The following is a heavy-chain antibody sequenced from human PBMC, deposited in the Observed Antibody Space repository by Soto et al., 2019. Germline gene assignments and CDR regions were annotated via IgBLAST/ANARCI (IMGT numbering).Heavy chain of an antibody. D-gene: IGHD6-19*01. V-gene: IGHV1-69*13. Sequence: SVKVSCKASGGTFSSYAISWLRQAPGQGLEWMGGIIPIFGTANYAQKFQGRVTITADESTSTAYMELSSLRSEDTAVYYCATALPYSSGWYYWGQGTLVTVSS. CDR3: ATALPYSSGWYY. J-gene: IGHJ4*02. CDR2: IIPIFGTA. CDR1: GGTFSSYA.